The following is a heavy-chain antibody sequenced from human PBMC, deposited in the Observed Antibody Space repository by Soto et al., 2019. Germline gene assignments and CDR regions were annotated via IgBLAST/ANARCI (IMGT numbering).Heavy chain of an antibody. J-gene: IGHJ5*02. CDR2: IYYSGST. V-gene: IGHV4-59*08. Sequence: PSETLSLTCTVSGGSISSYYWSWIRQPPGKGLEWIGYIYYSGSTNYNPSLKSRVTISVDTSKNQFSLKLSSVTAADTAAYYCARHAPNYDILTGIEGGWFDPWGQGTLVTVSS. D-gene: IGHD3-9*01. CDR3: ARHAPNYDILTGIEGGWFDP. CDR1: GGSISSYY.